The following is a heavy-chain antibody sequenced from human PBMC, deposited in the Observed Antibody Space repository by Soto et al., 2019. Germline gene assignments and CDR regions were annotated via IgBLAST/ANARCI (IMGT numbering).Heavy chain of an antibody. CDR1: GGSINSGRSS. D-gene: IGHD1-1*01. CDR2: IYHSGST. Sequence: LSLTCSVSGGSINSGRSSWNWIRQSPGKGLEWIAYIYHSGSTYYNPSLKSRVTISVDRSENQFSLKLTSVTAADTAVYYCVRESTTSGPNWFDTWGPGILVTV. J-gene: IGHJ5*02. V-gene: IGHV4-30-2*06. CDR3: VRESTTSGPNWFDT.